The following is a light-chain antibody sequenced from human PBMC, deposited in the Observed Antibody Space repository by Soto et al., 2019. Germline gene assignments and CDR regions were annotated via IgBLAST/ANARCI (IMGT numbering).Light chain of an antibody. CDR2: YAS. Sequence: EIVMTQSPATLSVSPGERVTLSCRASQFISTNLAWYQQRPGQAPRLLIYYASTRATGIPARFSGSGSGTEFSLTISSLQSEDFAVYYCQQRHMWPITFGQGTRLEIK. V-gene: IGKV3-15*01. CDR1: QFISTN. J-gene: IGKJ5*01. CDR3: QQRHMWPIT.